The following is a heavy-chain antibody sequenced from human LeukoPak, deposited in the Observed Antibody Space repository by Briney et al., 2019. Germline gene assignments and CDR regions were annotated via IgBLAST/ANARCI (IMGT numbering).Heavy chain of an antibody. V-gene: IGHV1-2*02. CDR1: GYTFTGYY. CDR3: ARDLDELAAAGPSGYYYGMDV. J-gene: IGHJ6*02. D-gene: IGHD6-13*01. CDR2: INPNSGGT. Sequence: ASVKLSCKASGYTFTGYYMHWVRHAPGQGLEWMEWINPNSGGTNYAQKFQGRVTMTRDTSIRTAYMELSRLRSDDTAVYYCARDLDELAAAGPSGYYYGMDVWGQGTTVTVSS.